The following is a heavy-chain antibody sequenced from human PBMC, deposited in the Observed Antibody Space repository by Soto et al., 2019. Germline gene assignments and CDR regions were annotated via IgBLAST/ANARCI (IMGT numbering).Heavy chain of an antibody. CDR1: GYSFIDYW. V-gene: IGHV5-51*01. CDR2: IYPGDSDT. CDR3: ARSQDGGYRYSY. D-gene: IGHD5-18*01. Sequence: GESLKISCKGSGYSFIDYWIGWVRQMPGKGLEWMGLIYPGDSDTRYSSSFQGQVTISADKSITTAYLQWSSLKASDTAMYYCARSQDGGYRYSYWGQGALVTVSS. J-gene: IGHJ4*02.